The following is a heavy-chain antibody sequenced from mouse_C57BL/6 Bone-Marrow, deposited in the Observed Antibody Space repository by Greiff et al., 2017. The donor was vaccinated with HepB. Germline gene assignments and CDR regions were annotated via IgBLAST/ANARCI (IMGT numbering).Heavy chain of an antibody. CDR3: ARERYYGSSSYYFDY. J-gene: IGHJ2*01. V-gene: IGHV5-16*01. CDR2: INYDGSST. Sequence: EVQRVESEGGLVQPGSSMKLSCTASGFTFSDYYMAWVRQVPEKGLEWVANINYDGSSTYYLDSLKSRFIISRDNAKNILYLQMSSLKSEDTATYYCARERYYGSSSYYFDYWGQGTTLTVSS. D-gene: IGHD1-1*01. CDR1: GFTFSDYY.